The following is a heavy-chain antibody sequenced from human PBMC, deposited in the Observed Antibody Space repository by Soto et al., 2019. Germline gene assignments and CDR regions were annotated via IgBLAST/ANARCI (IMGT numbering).Heavy chain of an antibody. CDR2: VNPINGAT. CDR3: AREEGFCKSGTCPGWLDP. D-gene: IGHD2-15*01. Sequence: ASVKVSCKTSGYTFTGYYVHWVRQAPGQSLEWMGWVNPINGATKVAPNFQGSVTLTRDTTIRTIYMELTNLGPNDTAMYYCAREEGFCKSGTCPGWLDPWGQGTLVTVSS. J-gene: IGHJ5*02. V-gene: IGHV1-2*02. CDR1: GYTFTGYY.